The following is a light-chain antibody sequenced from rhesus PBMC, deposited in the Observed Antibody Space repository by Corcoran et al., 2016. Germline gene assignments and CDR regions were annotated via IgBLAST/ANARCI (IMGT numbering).Light chain of an antibody. CDR3: SSYIGNDIYI. V-gene: IGLV2-32*01. CDR2: AVS. CDR1: PSDIGGYNF. J-gene: IGLJ1*01. Sequence: QAVLTQPRSVSGSPGQSVTISCTATPSDIGGYNFVSWYQQHPGTVPKLIMYAVSHRPSGVSNRFSGSKSGHTASLTISGLQPEDEADFYGSSYIGNDIYIFGGGTRLTVL.